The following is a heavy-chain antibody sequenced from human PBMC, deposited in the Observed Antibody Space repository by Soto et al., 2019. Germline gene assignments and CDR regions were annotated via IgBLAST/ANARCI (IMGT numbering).Heavy chain of an antibody. D-gene: IGHD3-22*01. V-gene: IGHV4-30-4*01. J-gene: IGHJ4*02. CDR2: TSFSGYT. CDR1: GDSVSGGDSY. Sequence: QVQLQESGPGLVKPSQPLSLTCTVSGDSVSGGDSYWSWIRQPPGTALEWIGYTSFSGYTSYTPSLKSRVTISVDMSKSQFSLRLTSVTAADTAIYYCVRGGNPYHYATSGPGTFDKWGQGTLVSVSS. CDR3: VRGGNPYHYATSGPGTFDK.